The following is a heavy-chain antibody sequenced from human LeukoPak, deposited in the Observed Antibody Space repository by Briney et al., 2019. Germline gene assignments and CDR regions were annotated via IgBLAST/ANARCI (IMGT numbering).Heavy chain of an antibody. CDR3: ARVGHLTNNWFDP. J-gene: IGHJ5*02. CDR2: IYHSGTT. V-gene: IGHV4-4*02. Sequence: PSGTLSLTCAVSGGSISSSNWWNWVRQPPGKGLEWIGEIYHSGTTNYNPSLKSRVTISVDKSKNQFSLNLSSVTAADTAVYYCARVGHLTNNWFDPWGQGSLVSVSS. D-gene: IGHD4-11*01. CDR1: GGSISSSNW.